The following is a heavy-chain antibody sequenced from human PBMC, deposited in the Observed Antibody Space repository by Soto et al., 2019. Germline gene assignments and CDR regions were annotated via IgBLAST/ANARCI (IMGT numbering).Heavy chain of an antibody. CDR1: GFTFSDFW. V-gene: IGHV3-7*01. CDR3: ARTGTTHY. Sequence: GGSLRLSCVASGFTFSDFWLSWARQTPGKGLEWVANIKEDGSQKYYADSVKGRFTVSRDNANNLLYLEMKYLSAEDTALYYCARTGTTHYWGQGTLVTVSS. CDR2: IKEDGSQK. J-gene: IGHJ4*02. D-gene: IGHD1-1*01.